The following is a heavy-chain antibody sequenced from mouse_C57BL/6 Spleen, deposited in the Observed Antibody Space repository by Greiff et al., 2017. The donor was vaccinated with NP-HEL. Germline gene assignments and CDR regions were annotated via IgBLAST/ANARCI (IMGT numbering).Heavy chain of an antibody. V-gene: IGHV7-3*01. CDR3: ARYLYGNYGVFDY. CDR2: IRNKANGYTT. J-gene: IGHJ2*01. CDR1: GFTFTDYY. D-gene: IGHD2-1*01. Sequence: EVKLMESGGGLVQPGGSLSLSCAASGFTFTDYYMSWVRQPPGKALEWLGFIRNKANGYTTEYSASVKGRFTISRDNSQSILYLQMNALRAEDSATYYCARYLYGNYGVFDYWGQGTTLTVSS.